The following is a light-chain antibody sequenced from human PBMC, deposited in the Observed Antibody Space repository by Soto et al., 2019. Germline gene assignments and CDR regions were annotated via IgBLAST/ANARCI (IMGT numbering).Light chain of an antibody. CDR2: RTS. CDR3: QQYGVSPRT. V-gene: IGKV3-20*01. CDR1: ESVSSSF. J-gene: IGKJ1*01. Sequence: EVVLTQSPGTLSLSPVERATLSCRASESVSSSFLTWYQQKPGQAPRLLIYRTSNRVTGIPDRFSGSGSGTDFSLTISRLEPEDFAVYYCQQYGVSPRTFGQGTKVDIK.